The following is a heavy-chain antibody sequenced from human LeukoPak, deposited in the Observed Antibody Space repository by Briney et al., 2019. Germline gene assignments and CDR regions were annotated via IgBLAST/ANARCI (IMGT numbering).Heavy chain of an antibody. CDR1: GFTFDDYG. Sequence: GGSLRLSCAASGFTFDDYGMSWVRQAPGKGLEWVSVIYSGGSTYYADSVKGRFTISRDNSKNTLYLQMNSLRAEDTAVYYCARAYKEDYYDSSGFDYWGQGTLVTVSS. V-gene: IGHV3-66*01. CDR2: IYSGGST. J-gene: IGHJ4*02. D-gene: IGHD3-22*01. CDR3: ARAYKEDYYDSSGFDY.